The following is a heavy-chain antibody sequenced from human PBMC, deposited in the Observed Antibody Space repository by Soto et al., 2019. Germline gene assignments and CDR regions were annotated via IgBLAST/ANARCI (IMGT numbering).Heavy chain of an antibody. Sequence: SETLSLTCAVYGGSFSGYYWSWIRQPPGKGLEWIGEINHSGSTNYNPSLKSRVTISVDTSKNQFSLKLSSVTAADTAVYYCAREIRNQSGDSHFWYLDLWGRGTQVTVSS. CDR1: GGSFSGYY. CDR3: AREIRNQSGDSHFWYLDL. J-gene: IGHJ2*01. CDR2: INHSGST. V-gene: IGHV4-34*01. D-gene: IGHD3-3*02.